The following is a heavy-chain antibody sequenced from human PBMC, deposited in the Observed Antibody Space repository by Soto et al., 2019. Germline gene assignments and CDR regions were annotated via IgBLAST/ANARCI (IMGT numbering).Heavy chain of an antibody. CDR3: ARRSSGRTFWWFDP. J-gene: IGHJ5*02. CDR2: MNPNSGNT. D-gene: IGHD6-19*01. Sequence: ASVKVSCMASGYTFTSYNINWVRQASGQGLEWMGWMNPNSGNTGYAQKFQGRVTMTRNTSISTAYMELSSLRSEDTAVYYCARRSSGRTFWWFDPWGQGTLVTAPQ. CDR1: GYTFTSYN. V-gene: IGHV1-8*01.